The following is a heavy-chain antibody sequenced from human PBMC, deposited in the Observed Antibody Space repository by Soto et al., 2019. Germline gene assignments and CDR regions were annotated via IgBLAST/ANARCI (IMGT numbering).Heavy chain of an antibody. D-gene: IGHD4-17*01. Sequence: ASVKVSCKASGYTFTSYAMHWVRQAPGQRLEWVGWINAGNGNTKYSQKFQGRVTITRDTSASTAYMELSSLRSEDTAVYYCARDQGHDYGENWFDPWGQGTLVTVSS. CDR1: GYTFTSYA. J-gene: IGHJ5*02. V-gene: IGHV1-3*01. CDR2: INAGNGNT. CDR3: ARDQGHDYGENWFDP.